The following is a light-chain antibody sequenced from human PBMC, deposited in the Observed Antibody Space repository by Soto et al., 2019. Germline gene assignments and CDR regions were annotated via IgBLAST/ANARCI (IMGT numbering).Light chain of an antibody. Sequence: QSALTQPASVSGSPGQSITISCTGTSSDVGAYDYVSWYQQHPDKAPKLIIYVVSNRPSGVSNRFSGSKSGNTASLTISGLRAEDEVDYYCSLYTSSDTPDVFGTGTKLTVL. V-gene: IGLV2-14*01. J-gene: IGLJ1*01. CDR2: VVS. CDR1: SSDVGAYDY. CDR3: SLYTSSDTPDV.